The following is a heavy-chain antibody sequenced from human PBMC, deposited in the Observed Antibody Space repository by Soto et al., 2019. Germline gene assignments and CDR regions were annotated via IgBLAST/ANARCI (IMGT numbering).Heavy chain of an antibody. V-gene: IGHV1-69*01. CDR1: GGTFSSYA. CDR2: IIPIFGTA. D-gene: IGHD2-15*01. Sequence: QVQLVQSGAEVKKPGASVKVSCKASGGTFSSYAISWVRQAPGQGLEWMGGIIPIFGTANYAQKFQGRVTITADESTSTAYMELSSLRSEDTAVYYCARYCSGGSCYTGGGYYYGMDVWGQGTTVTVSS. J-gene: IGHJ6*02. CDR3: ARYCSGGSCYTGGGYYYGMDV.